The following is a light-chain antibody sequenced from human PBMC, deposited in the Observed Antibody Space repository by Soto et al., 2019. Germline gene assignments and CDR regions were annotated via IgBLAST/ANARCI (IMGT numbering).Light chain of an antibody. CDR1: QNVTSTY. Sequence: VLTQSPGTLSLSPGERASLSCRASQNVTSTYLAWYQQRPGQAPRPLIYGASNRATGIPDRFSGSGSGTDFTLTISRLEPEDFAVYYCQQYGSSGTFGQGTKVDIK. CDR3: QQYGSSGT. V-gene: IGKV3-20*01. CDR2: GAS. J-gene: IGKJ1*01.